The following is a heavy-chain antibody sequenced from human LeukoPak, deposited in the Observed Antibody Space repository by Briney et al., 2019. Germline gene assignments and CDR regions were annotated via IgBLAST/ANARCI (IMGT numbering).Heavy chain of an antibody. CDR1: GFTFSSYW. J-gene: IGHJ4*02. CDR3: ARVVRCCSSTSCYSKDN. V-gene: IGHV3-74*01. Sequence: GGSLRLSCAASGFTFSSYWMHWVRQAPGKGLVWVSRINSDGSSTSYADSVKGRFTISRDNAKNTLYLQMNSLRAEDTAVYYCARVVRCCSSTSCYSKDNWGQGTLVTVSS. D-gene: IGHD2-2*02. CDR2: INSDGSST.